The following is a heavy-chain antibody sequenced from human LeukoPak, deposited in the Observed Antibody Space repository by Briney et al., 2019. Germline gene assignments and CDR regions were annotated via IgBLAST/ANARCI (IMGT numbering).Heavy chain of an antibody. Sequence: GTPNYAQKFQGRVTITADGSTSTAYMELSSLRSEDTAVYYCARDSQHVLRFLEWSPSIDIWGQGTMVTVSS. V-gene: IGHV1-69*01. CDR2: GTP. J-gene: IGHJ3*02. CDR3: ARDSQHVLRFLEWSPSIDI. D-gene: IGHD3-3*01.